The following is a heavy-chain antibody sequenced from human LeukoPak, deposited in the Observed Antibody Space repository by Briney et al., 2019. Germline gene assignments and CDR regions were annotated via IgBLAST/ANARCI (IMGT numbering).Heavy chain of an antibody. CDR2: INHSGYT. Sequence: SETLSLTCGVYGGSFSGYYYSWIRQPPGKGLEWIGEINHSGYTNYNPSLKSRVTISVDTSKNHFSLKLGSVAAADTAVYYCARDAPPSSFDIWGQGTMVTVSS. CDR3: ARDAPPSSFDI. CDR1: GGSFSGYY. V-gene: IGHV4-34*01. J-gene: IGHJ3*02.